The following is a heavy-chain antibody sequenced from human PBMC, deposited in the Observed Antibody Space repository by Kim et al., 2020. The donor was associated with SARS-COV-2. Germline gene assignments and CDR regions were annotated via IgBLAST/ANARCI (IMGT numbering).Heavy chain of an antibody. V-gene: IGHV4-39*01. CDR3: ARRRITIFGVVVHCDFDI. CDR1: GGSISSSSYY. D-gene: IGHD3-3*01. CDR2: IYYSGST. Sequence: SETLSLTCTVSGGSISSSSYYWGWIRQPPGKGLEWIGSIYYSGSTYYNPSLKSRVTISVDTSKNQFSLKLSSVAAADTAVYYCARRRITIFGVVVHCDFDIWGQGTMVTVSS. J-gene: IGHJ3*02.